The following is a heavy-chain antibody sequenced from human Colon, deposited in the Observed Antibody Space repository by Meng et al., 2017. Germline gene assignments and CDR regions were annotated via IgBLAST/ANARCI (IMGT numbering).Heavy chain of an antibody. D-gene: IGHD6-19*01. CDR1: GYTCQRHG. J-gene: IGHJ4*02. V-gene: IGHV1-18*01. Sequence: QLGPAGAKVKKPGTLGRVSCKASGYTCQRHGISWIRQAPGEGLEWMGWISCNNGDTNYAQKLQGRVTMTTDTSTNTAYMDLRSLRSDDTAVYYCARDPSNTSGRYAYFDYWGQGTLVTVSS. CDR3: ARDPSNTSGRYAYFDY. CDR2: ISCNNGDT.